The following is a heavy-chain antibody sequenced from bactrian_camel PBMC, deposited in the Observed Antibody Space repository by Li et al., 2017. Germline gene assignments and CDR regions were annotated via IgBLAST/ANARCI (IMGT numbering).Heavy chain of an antibody. V-gene: IGHV3S53*01. CDR2: IDTDDST. J-gene: IGHJ4*01. D-gene: IGHD2*01. CDR1: RYMYSGAC. CDR3: AAKVAAAGGPLTRCTEADSGPYTY. Sequence: HVQLVESGGGSVQAGGSLSLACEASRYMYSGACMGWFRQAPGKEREGVASIDTDDSTTYADSVKGRFTISKDNANYAVYLQRNNLKPDDTAMYYCAAKVAAAGGPLTRCTEADSGPYTYWGQGTQVTVS.